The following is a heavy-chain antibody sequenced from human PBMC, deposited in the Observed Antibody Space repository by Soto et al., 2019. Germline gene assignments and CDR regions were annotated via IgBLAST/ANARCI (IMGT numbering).Heavy chain of an antibody. CDR3: AREGAVPFGELLTYYYGMDV. CDR1: GYTFTSYA. Sequence: QVQLVQSGAEVKKPGASVKVSCKASGYTFTSYAMHWVRQAPGQRLEWMGWINAGNGNTKYSQKFQGRVTITRDTSASSAYMELSSLRSEDTAVYYCAREGAVPFGELLTYYYGMDVWGQGTTVTVSS. J-gene: IGHJ6*02. D-gene: IGHD3-10*01. V-gene: IGHV1-3*01. CDR2: INAGNGNT.